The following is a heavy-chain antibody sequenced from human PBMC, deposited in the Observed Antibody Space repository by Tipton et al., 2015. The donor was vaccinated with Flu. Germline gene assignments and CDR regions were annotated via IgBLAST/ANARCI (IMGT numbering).Heavy chain of an antibody. V-gene: IGHV3-23*01. CDR3: ARDRVVGAAAGYYYSYYGMDV. CDR1: GFTFSSYA. Sequence: SLRLSCVASGFTFSSYAMSWVRQVPGKGLEWVSVISGSGGSTYYADSVKGRFTISRDISKTTLYLQMNSLRVEDTAVYYCARDRVVGAAAGYYYSYYGMDVWGQGTTVTVSS. J-gene: IGHJ6*02. CDR2: ISGSGGST. D-gene: IGHD1-26*01.